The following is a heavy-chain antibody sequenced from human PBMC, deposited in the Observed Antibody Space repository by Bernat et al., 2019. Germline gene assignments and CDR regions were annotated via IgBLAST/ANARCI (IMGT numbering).Heavy chain of an antibody. V-gene: IGHV4-34*01. CDR3: AREQTELFHDFWSGYEGRYYYFYYMDV. CDR2: IKHSGST. D-gene: IGHD3-3*01. J-gene: IGHJ6*03. CDR1: GGSFSNYS. Sequence: QVQLQQWGAGLLKPSETLSLTCGVYGGSFSNYSWSWIRQPPGKGLEWIGEIKHSGSTDYNPSLATRVTISIDSSRNQFSLKLSSVTAADTAVYYCAREQTELFHDFWSGYEGRYYYFYYMDVWGEGTSVTVSS.